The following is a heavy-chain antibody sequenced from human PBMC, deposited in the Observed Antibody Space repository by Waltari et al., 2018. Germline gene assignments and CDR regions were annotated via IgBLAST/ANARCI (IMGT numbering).Heavy chain of an antibody. CDR3: ARRNGGTSPFDY. D-gene: IGHD2-15*01. V-gene: IGHV1-46*01. J-gene: IGHJ4*02. CDR2: ISPSDDTT. Sequence: QVQLVQSGAEVRKPGAAVKVSCKASGYILSHYHMHWVRQVHGQGLEWMGKISPSDDTTTYAQQFQGRLTMTRDSSTSTVYLELSSLRSEDTAVYYCARRNGGTSPFDYWGQGTLVTVSS. CDR1: GYILSHYH.